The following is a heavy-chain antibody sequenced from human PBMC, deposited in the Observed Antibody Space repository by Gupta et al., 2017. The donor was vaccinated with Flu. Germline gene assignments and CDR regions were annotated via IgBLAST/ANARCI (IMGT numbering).Heavy chain of an antibody. CDR1: GYTFSGHY. CDR2: INPNSGGT. D-gene: IGHD5-18*01. J-gene: IGHJ4*02. CDR3: ARTWIQVWTPDFDF. Sequence: QVQLVQSGAEVKKPGASVRVSCKASGYTFSGHYMHWVRQAPGQGLEWMGRINPNSGGTNYAQKFQGRVTMTRDTSIDTAYLELSRLRSDDMAVYYCARTWIQVWTPDFDFWGQGTLVTVSS. V-gene: IGHV1-2*02.